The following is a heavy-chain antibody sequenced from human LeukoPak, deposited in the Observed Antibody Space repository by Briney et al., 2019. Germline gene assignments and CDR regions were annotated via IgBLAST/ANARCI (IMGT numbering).Heavy chain of an antibody. CDR1: GFTFSGNW. CDR3: AKLLGTATTYDS. V-gene: IGHV3-7*01. J-gene: IGHJ4*02. CDR2: INPDGSQK. Sequence: GGSLTLSCEASGFTFSGNWMSWVRQAPGKGLEWLASINPDGSQKLYVDSVKGRFTISRDNTKGSLYLQMNSLGAEDTAMYYCAKLLGTATTYDSWGQGTRVTVSS. D-gene: IGHD5-24*01.